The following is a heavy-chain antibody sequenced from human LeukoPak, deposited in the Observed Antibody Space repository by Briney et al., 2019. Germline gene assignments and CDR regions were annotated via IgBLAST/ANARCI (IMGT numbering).Heavy chain of an antibody. V-gene: IGHV3-9*01. CDR2: ISWNSGSI. D-gene: IGHD6-13*01. CDR3: AKKGIAAAGTPFDYFDY. CDR1: GFTFDDYA. Sequence: GRSLRLSCAASGFTFDDYAMHWVRQAPGKGLEWVSGISWNSGSIGYADSVKGRFTISRDNSKNTLYLQMNSLRAEDTTVYYCAKKGIAAAGTPFDYFDYWGQGTLVTVSS. J-gene: IGHJ4*02.